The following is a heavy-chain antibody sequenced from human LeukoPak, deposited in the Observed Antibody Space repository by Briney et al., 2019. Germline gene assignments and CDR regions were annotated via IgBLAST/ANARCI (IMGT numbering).Heavy chain of an antibody. CDR3: ARQYDSYFYYYLDL. CDR2: LYHPDSA. Sequence: SETLSLTCAVSGYSINIAYYWVWIRQPPGKGLEWIGSLYHPDSAYYNPSLKSRVTMSVDTSRNQFSLKLSFVTAADTAVYYCARQYDSYFYYYLDLWGTGTTVTVSS. CDR1: GYSINIAYY. V-gene: IGHV4-38-2*01. D-gene: IGHD2-2*01. J-gene: IGHJ6*03.